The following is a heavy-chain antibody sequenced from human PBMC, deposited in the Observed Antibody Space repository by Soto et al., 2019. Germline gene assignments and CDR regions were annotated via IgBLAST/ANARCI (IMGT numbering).Heavy chain of an antibody. Sequence: QITLRESGPTLVTPTQTLTLTCTFSGFSLRSTGVAVGWVRQPPGKALEWLALIHWDDDKRYYPSLKSRVTIAKDTSKTQVVLTMTNMDPADTATYYCAHGSFFRGAHFDYWGQGLLVAVSS. D-gene: IGHD3-10*01. V-gene: IGHV2-5*02. J-gene: IGHJ4*02. CDR3: AHGSFFRGAHFDY. CDR2: IHWDDDK. CDR1: GFSLRSTGVA.